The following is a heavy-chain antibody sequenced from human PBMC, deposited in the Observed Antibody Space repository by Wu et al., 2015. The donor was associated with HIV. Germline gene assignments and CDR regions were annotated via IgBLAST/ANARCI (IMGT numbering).Heavy chain of an antibody. V-gene: IGHV1-46*03. J-gene: IGHJ3*02. CDR3: TRGQRLIRGAFDI. CDR1: GYTFTNYY. CDR2: IYPPDGST. D-gene: IGHD6-25*01. Sequence: QVQLVQSGAEVKKPGASVKISCKASGYTFTNYYIHWVRQAPGQRLEWMGLIYPPDGSTSYPQNFQGGVTMTRDTSTSTVYMELTSLRFEDTAIYYCTRGQRLIRGAFDIWGQGTTVTVSS.